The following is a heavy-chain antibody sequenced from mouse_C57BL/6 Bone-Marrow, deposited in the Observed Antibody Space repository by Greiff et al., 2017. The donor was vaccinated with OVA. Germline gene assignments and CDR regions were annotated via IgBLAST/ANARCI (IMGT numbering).Heavy chain of an antibody. D-gene: IGHD2-5*01. CDR2: INPSTGGT. Sequence: VQLKESGPELVKPGASVKISCKASGYSFTGYYMNWVKQSPEKSLEWIGEINPSTGGTTYNQKFKAKATLTVDKSSSTAYMQLKSLTSEDSAVYYCAREAIVTRDWYFDVWGTGTTVTVSS. CDR1: GYSFTGYY. V-gene: IGHV1-42*01. J-gene: IGHJ1*03. CDR3: AREAIVTRDWYFDV.